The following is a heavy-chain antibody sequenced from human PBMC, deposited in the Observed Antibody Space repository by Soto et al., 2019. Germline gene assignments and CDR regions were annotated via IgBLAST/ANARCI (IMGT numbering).Heavy chain of an antibody. V-gene: IGHV3-23*01. D-gene: IGHD5-12*01. CDR1: GFTFSSYA. CDR2: ISGSGGST. Sequence: TGGSLRLSCAASGFTFSSYAMSWVRQAPGKGLEWVSAISGSGGSTYYADSVKGRFTISRDNSKNTLYLQMNSLRAEDTAVYYCAKLVHLVAIPHYYFDYWGQGTLVTVSS. CDR3: AKLVHLVAIPHYYFDY. J-gene: IGHJ4*02.